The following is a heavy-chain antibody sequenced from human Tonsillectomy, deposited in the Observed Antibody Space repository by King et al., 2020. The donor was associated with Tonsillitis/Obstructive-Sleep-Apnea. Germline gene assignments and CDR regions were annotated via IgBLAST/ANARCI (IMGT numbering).Heavy chain of an antibody. V-gene: IGHV3-64D*06. D-gene: IGHD2/OR15-2a*01. Sequence: VQLVESGGGLVQPGGSLRLSCSASGFTFSSYAMHWVRQAPGKGLEYVSALSSNGGSTYYADSVKGRFTISIANSKNTLYLQMSSLRAEDTAVYYCVSTHLTFRYWGQGTLVTVSS. CDR1: GFTFSSYA. J-gene: IGHJ4*02. CDR2: LSSNGGST. CDR3: VSTHLTFRY.